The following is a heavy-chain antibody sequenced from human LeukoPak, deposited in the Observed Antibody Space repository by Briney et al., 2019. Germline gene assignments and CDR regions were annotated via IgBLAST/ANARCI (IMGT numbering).Heavy chain of an antibody. CDR2: IYYSGST. V-gene: IGHV4-39*07. D-gene: IGHD4/OR15-4a*01. Sequence: PSETLSLTCTVSGGSISSSSYYWGWIRQPPGKGLEWIGSIYYSGSTYYNPSLKSRVTISVDTSKNQFSLKLSSVTAADTAVYYCARERRAYYYYMDVWGKGTTVTVSS. CDR1: GGSISSSSYY. CDR3: ARERRAYYYYMDV. J-gene: IGHJ6*03.